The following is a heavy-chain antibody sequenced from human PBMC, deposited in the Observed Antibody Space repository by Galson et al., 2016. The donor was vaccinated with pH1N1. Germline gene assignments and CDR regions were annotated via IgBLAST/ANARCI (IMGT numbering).Heavy chain of an antibody. CDR1: GGTFSSFR. D-gene: IGHD2-21*02. J-gene: IGHJ4*01. Sequence: SVKVSSKASGGTFSSFRISWVRQAPGQGLEWMGGIIGMFAKTNYAQKFQGRVTITADELTSTAYMDLSSLTSEDTAVYYCARSPGYMVTALDNWGHGTLVTVSS. CDR2: IIGMFAKT. CDR3: ARSPGYMVTALDN. V-gene: IGHV1-69*13.